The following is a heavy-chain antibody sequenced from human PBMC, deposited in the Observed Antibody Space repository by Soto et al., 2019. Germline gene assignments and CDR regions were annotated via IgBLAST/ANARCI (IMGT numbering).Heavy chain of an antibody. CDR2: IKPDGGEK. J-gene: IGHJ3*02. V-gene: IGHV3-7*04. Sequence: GGSLRLSCAASGFTFSTYWMSWVRQAPGKGLEWVANIKPDGGEKWYVDSVRGRFTISRDNAKNSLNLQMNSLRAEDTALYYCARGDFYDSSGPFSDAFDIWGQGTKVTVS. CDR1: GFTFSTYW. D-gene: IGHD3-22*01. CDR3: ARGDFYDSSGPFSDAFDI.